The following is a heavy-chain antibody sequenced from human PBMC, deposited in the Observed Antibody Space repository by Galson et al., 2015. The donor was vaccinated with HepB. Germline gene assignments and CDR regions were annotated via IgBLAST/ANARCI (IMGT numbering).Heavy chain of an antibody. D-gene: IGHD5-18*01. V-gene: IGHV3-23*01. CDR3: AKGYGLFDS. CDR2: IRGDGGST. Sequence: SLRLSCAASGCTFNSNAMTWVRQAPGKGLEWVSGIRGDGGSTFYADSVKGRFSISRDNTKNTLSLQMNSLRAEDTALYYCAKGYGLFDSWGQGTLVTVSS. J-gene: IGHJ5*01. CDR1: GCTFNSNA.